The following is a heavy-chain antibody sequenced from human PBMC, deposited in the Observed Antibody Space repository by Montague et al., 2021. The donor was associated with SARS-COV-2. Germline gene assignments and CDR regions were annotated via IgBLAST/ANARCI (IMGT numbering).Heavy chain of an antibody. CDR3: ARQSGRLWGIAVAGAFDY. D-gene: IGHD6-19*01. Sequence: SETLSLTCTVSGGSISSYYWSWIRQPPGKGLEWIGYIYYSVSTNYNPSLKSRVTISVDTSKNQFSLKLSSVTAADTAVYYCARQSGRLWGIAVAGAFDYWGQGTLVTVSS. CDR1: GGSISSYY. CDR2: IYYSVST. J-gene: IGHJ4*02. V-gene: IGHV4-59*08.